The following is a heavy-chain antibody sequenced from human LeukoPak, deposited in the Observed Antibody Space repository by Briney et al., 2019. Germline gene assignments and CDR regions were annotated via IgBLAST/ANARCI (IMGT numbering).Heavy chain of an antibody. CDR2: ISAYNGNT. Sequence: ASVKVSCKASGYTFTSYGISWVRPAPGQGLEWMGWISAYNGNTNYAQKLQGRVTMTTDTSTSTAYMELRSLRSDDTAVYYCARAPSVIRGVLDYFDYWGQGTLVTVSS. D-gene: IGHD4/OR15-4a*01. CDR1: GYTFTSYG. J-gene: IGHJ4*02. V-gene: IGHV1-18*01. CDR3: ARAPSVIRGVLDYFDY.